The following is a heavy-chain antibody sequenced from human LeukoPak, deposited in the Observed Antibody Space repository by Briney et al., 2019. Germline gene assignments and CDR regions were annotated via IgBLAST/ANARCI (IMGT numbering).Heavy chain of an antibody. Sequence: VKVSCKASGYIFTDYYIHWMRQAPGQGLEWMGWINPKNGDTHYAQKFQGWVTMTRDTSITTVYMELNRLTSDDTALYYCARGTVTDLDYWGQGTLVTVSS. CDR1: GYIFTDYY. V-gene: IGHV1-2*04. CDR2: INPKNGDT. J-gene: IGHJ4*02. D-gene: IGHD4-17*01. CDR3: ARGTVTDLDY.